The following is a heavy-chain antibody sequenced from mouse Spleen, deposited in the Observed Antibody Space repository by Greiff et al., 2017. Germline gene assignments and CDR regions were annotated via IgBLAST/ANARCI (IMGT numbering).Heavy chain of an antibody. Sequence: EVQLVESGGGLVKPGGSLKLSCAASGFTFSSYAMSWVRQTPEKRLEWVATISSGGSYTYYPDSVKGRFTISRDNAKNTLYLQMSSLRSEDTAMYYCATYPMDYWGQGTSVTVSS. V-gene: IGHV5-9-3*01. CDR3: ATYPMDY. J-gene: IGHJ4*01. CDR1: GFTFSSYA. CDR2: ISSGGSYT.